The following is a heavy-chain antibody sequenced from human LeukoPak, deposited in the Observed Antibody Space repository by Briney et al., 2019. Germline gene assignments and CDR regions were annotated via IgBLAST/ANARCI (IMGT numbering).Heavy chain of an antibody. J-gene: IGHJ5*02. V-gene: IGHV4-38-2*02. CDR2: IYHSGST. CDR3: ARDVKYSSSWYDWFDP. Sequence: SETLSLTCTVSGYSISSGYYWGWIRQPPGKGLEWIGSIYHSGSTYYNPSLKSRVTISVDTSKNQFSLKLSSVTAADTAVYYCARDVKYSSSWYDWFDPWGQGTLVTVSS. CDR1: GYSISSGYY. D-gene: IGHD6-13*01.